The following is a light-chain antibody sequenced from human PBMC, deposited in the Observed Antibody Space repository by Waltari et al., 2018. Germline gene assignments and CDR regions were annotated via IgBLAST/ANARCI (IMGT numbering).Light chain of an antibody. Sequence: DIQMTQSPSRVSSYVGGRVSITCRATQNVNKGMAWYQQRQGQAPNLLIYKASSLKSGVPSRLRGGGSGTQFTLTIDSLQPDDFATYYCQQFFTYPWTFGQGTTVEVK. J-gene: IGKJ1*01. CDR3: QQFFTYPWT. V-gene: IGKV1-5*03. CDR1: QNVNKG. CDR2: KAS.